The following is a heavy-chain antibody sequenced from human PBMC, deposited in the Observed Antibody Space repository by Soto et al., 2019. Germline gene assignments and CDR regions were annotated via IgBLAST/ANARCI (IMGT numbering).Heavy chain of an antibody. CDR1: GFSLSSFW. Sequence: PGGSLRLSCVASGFSLSSFWMHWVRHAPGKGLVWVSRINSDGSNTVYADSVKGRFTISRDNAKNTLYLEMNSLRPEDTGVYFCSRDHLAYDLWGPGTKVTVSS. J-gene: IGHJ3*01. CDR2: INSDGSNT. V-gene: IGHV3-74*01. CDR3: SRDHLAYDL.